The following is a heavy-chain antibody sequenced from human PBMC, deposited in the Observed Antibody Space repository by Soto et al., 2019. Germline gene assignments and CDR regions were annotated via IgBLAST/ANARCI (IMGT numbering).Heavy chain of an antibody. CDR1: GFTLSSHM. D-gene: IGHD2-8*01. Sequence: PGASLRLSRAASGFTLSSHMLIWVRQVAGKGLEWVSYISPSISTINYADSVKGRFTISTDHVKSSLYRQMNSLRDEATADYYCARCRGMLDSFHSRRPGTMVTVSS. V-gene: IGHV3-48*02. J-gene: IGHJ3*02. CDR3: ARCRGMLDSFHS. CDR2: ISPSISTI.